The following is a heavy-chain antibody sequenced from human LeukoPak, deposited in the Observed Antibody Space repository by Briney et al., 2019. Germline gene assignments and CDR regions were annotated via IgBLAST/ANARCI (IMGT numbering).Heavy chain of an antibody. V-gene: IGHV1-18*01. D-gene: IGHD3-22*01. CDR2: ISADNGNT. Sequence: ASLNVSCKASGYTFTSYGISWVRQAPGQGLEWMGWISADNGNTNYAQKLQGRVTMTRDTSTSTAFMELRSLRSDDTAVYYCARPVQYYYDSSGYYGDDAFDIWGQGTMVTVSS. J-gene: IGHJ3*02. CDR3: ARPVQYYYDSSGYYGDDAFDI. CDR1: GYTFTSYG.